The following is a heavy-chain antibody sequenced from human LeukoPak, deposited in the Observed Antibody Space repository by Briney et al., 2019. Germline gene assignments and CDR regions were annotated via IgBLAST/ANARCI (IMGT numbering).Heavy chain of an antibody. CDR2: INPSGGST. Sequence: ASVKVSCKASGYTFTSYDINWVRQAPGQGLEWMGIINPSGGSTSYAQKFQGRVTMTRDMSTSTVYMELSSLRSEDTAVYYCARGANYYDSSGYYDEFDYWGQGNLVTVSS. J-gene: IGHJ4*02. CDR1: GYTFTSYD. CDR3: ARGANYYDSSGYYDEFDY. D-gene: IGHD3-22*01. V-gene: IGHV1-46*01.